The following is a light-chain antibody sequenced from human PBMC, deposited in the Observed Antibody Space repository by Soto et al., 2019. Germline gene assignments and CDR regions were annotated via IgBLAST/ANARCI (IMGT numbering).Light chain of an antibody. CDR3: QQYYSNSYT. CDR1: QSVSYTSGGKNY. Sequence: DIVMTQSPDSLAVSLGERATINCKSSQSVSYTSGGKNYLAWYQQKPGQPPQLLISWASTRESGVPDRFSGSGSGTDFTLTISSLQAEDVVVYYCQQYYSNSYTFGQGTKLEIK. CDR2: WAS. V-gene: IGKV4-1*01. J-gene: IGKJ2*01.